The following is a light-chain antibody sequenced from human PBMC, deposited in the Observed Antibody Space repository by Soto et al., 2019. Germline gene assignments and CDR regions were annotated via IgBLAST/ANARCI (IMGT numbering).Light chain of an antibody. CDR2: GAS. J-gene: IGKJ5*01. CDR1: QSVSIW. Sequence: DIQMTQSPSTLSASVGDRVTFTCRASQSVSIWLAWYQQKPGKAPKLLISGASTLESGVPSRFSGSGSGTEFTLTSSSLQPDDFATYYCQKYNSALITFGQGTRLEIK. V-gene: IGKV1-5*01. CDR3: QKYNSALIT.